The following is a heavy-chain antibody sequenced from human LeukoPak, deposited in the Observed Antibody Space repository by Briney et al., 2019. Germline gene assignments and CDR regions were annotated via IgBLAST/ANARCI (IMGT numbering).Heavy chain of an antibody. CDR3: ARGRGYGSGSYYGMDV. J-gene: IGHJ6*02. D-gene: IGHD3-10*01. Sequence: GGSLRLSCAASGFTFSDYYMSWTRQAPGKGLEWVSDISSSGSTIYYADSVKGRFTISRDNAKKSLYLQMNSLRAEDTAVYYCARGRGYGSGSYYGMDVWGQGTTVTVSS. CDR2: ISSSGSTI. V-gene: IGHV3-11*04. CDR1: GFTFSDYY.